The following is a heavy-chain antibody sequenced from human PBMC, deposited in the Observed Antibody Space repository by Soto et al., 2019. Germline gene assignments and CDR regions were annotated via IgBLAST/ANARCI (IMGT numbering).Heavy chain of an antibody. D-gene: IGHD3-9*01. CDR2: IKQDGSEE. CDR3: ARDLNGLLTYPYLDY. Sequence: EVQLVESGGGLVQPGGSLRLSCAASGFTFSYYWMSWVRQAPGKGLEWVANIKQDGSEEHYLDSVKGRFTISRDNAKNSLFLQMNSLRGEDTALYYCARDLNGLLTYPYLDYWGQGTLLTVSS. V-gene: IGHV3-7*01. J-gene: IGHJ4*02. CDR1: GFTFSYYW.